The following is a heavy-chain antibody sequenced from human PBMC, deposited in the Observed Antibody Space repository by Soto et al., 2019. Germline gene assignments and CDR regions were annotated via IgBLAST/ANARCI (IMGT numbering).Heavy chain of an antibody. Sequence: GGSLRLSCAASGFTFSDYYMSWIRQAPGKGLERVSYISSSSNYTNYADSVKGRFTISRDNAKNSLYLQMNSLRAEDTAVYYCARDKRITIFGVVIEGDPTDYYGMDVWGQGTTVTVSS. V-gene: IGHV3-11*05. CDR2: ISSSSNYT. J-gene: IGHJ6*02. CDR3: ARDKRITIFGVVIEGDPTDYYGMDV. D-gene: IGHD3-3*01. CDR1: GFTFSDYY.